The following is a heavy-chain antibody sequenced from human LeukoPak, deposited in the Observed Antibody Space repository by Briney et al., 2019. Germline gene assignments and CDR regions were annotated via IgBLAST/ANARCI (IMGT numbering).Heavy chain of an antibody. CDR1: GGSISDYY. J-gene: IGHJ6*02. Sequence: SETLSLTCTVSGGSISDYYGIWVRQSPGKGLEWIGNVFYSGITNYNPSLKSRVTISVDTSKNQFSLKVTSVTAADTAVYYCARDMTGSGWTHIYYYYGMDVWGQGTTVTVSS. V-gene: IGHV4-59*12. CDR2: VFYSGIT. CDR3: ARDMTGSGWTHIYYYYGMDV. D-gene: IGHD6-19*01.